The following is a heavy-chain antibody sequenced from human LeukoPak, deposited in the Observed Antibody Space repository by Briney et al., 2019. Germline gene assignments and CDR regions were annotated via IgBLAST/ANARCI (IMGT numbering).Heavy chain of an antibody. CDR2: ISYDGSNK. V-gene: IGHV3-30-3*01. Sequence: PGGSLRLSYAASGFTFSSYAMHWVRQAPGKGLEWVAVISYDGSNKYCADSVKGRFTISRDNSKNTLYLQMNSLRAEDTAVYYCARDRDYYDSSGFHRFDYWGQGTLVTVSS. D-gene: IGHD3-22*01. J-gene: IGHJ4*02. CDR3: ARDRDYYDSSGFHRFDY. CDR1: GFTFSSYA.